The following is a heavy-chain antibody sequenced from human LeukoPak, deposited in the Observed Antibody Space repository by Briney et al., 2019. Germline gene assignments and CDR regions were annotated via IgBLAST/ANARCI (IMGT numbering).Heavy chain of an antibody. D-gene: IGHD6-6*01. CDR2: IYYSGST. CDR3: ARQRAARLPYYYYYMDV. V-gene: IGHV4-39*01. CDR1: DGSISSSTYF. J-gene: IGHJ6*03. Sequence: PSETLSPTCAVSDGSISSSTYFWGWIRQPPGKGLEWIGSIYYSGSTYYNPSLKSRITISVDTSKNHFSLRLSSVTAADTAVYYCARQRAARLPYYYYYMDVWGKGTTVTVSS.